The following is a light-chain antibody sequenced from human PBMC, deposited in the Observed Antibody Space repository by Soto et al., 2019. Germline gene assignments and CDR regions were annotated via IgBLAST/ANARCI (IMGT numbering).Light chain of an antibody. CDR2: GAS. CDR3: LQDDSYPLT. V-gene: IGKV1-6*01. J-gene: IGKJ4*01. CDR1: QGIRND. Sequence: AIQMTQSPSSLSASVGDRVTITCRASQGIRNDLGWYQQKPGKAPKLLIYGASSLQSDVPSRLSGSGSGTDFTLTISSLQPEDVATYYCLQDDSYPLTVGGGTKVEIQ.